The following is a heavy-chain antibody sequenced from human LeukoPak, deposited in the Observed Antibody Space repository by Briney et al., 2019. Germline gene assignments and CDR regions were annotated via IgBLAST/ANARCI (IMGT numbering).Heavy chain of an antibody. D-gene: IGHD6-6*01. CDR3: GRYCQKYSIKKGYFDY. Sequence: SETLSLTCAVYGGSFSGYYWSWIRQPPGKGLEWIGEINHIGSTNYNPSLKSRVTISVDTSKNQFSLKRSSLTAADTAVYYCGRYCQKYSIKKGYFDYWGQGTLVTVSS. J-gene: IGHJ4*02. V-gene: IGHV4-34*01. CDR1: GGSFSGYY. CDR2: INHIGST.